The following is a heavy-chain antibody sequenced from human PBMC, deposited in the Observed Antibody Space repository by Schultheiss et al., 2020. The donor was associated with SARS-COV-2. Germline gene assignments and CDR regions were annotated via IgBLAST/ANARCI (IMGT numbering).Heavy chain of an antibody. CDR3: ARDRGSGWVIDY. J-gene: IGHJ4*02. Sequence: KISCKGSGYSFTSYGISWVRQAPGQGLEWMGGIIPIFGTANYAQKFQGRVTITRDTSASTAYMELSSLRSEDTAVYYCARDRGSGWVIDYWGQGTLVTVSS. V-gene: IGHV1-69*05. D-gene: IGHD6-19*01. CDR1: GYSFTSYG. CDR2: IIPIFGTA.